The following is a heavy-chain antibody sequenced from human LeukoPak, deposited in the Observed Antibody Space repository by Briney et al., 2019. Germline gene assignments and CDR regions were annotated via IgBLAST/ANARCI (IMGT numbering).Heavy chain of an antibody. J-gene: IGHJ4*02. CDR2: MNPNSGNT. D-gene: IGHD4-17*01. Sequence: ASVKVSCKASGYTFTSYDINWVRQATGQGREWMGWMNPNSGNTGYAQKFQGRVTMTRNTSISTAYMELSSLRSEDTAVYYCAMDYGDQPPGNDYWGQGTLVTVSS. CDR3: AMDYGDQPPGNDY. CDR1: GYTFTSYD. V-gene: IGHV1-8*01.